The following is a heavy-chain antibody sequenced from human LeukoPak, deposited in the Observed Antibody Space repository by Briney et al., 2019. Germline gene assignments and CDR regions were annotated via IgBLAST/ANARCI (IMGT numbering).Heavy chain of an antibody. CDR3: AKDRSSGWSYYYYMDV. J-gene: IGHJ6*03. D-gene: IGHD6-19*01. CDR2: ITGSGDGT. Sequence: PGGTLRLSCAGSGFPFSSHGMNWVRQAPGKGLEWVSSITGSGDGTSAADSVKGRFTISRDNSKNTLYLQMNSLRAEDTAVYYCAKDRSSGWSYYYYMDVWGKGTTVTVSS. CDR1: GFPFSSHG. V-gene: IGHV3-23*01.